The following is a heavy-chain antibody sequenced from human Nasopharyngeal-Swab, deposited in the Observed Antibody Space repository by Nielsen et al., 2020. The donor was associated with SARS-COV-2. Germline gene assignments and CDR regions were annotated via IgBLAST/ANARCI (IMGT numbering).Heavy chain of an antibody. Sequence: SGPTLVKPTQTLTLTCTFSGLPLSASGMCVTWIRQTPGKALEWLGLSNWDDPKYHSTPLRIRLNISKDPSKNQVVLTMTNMDPVHTGTYYCARMHSAGYYYYGMDVWGQGTTVTVSS. CDR2: SNWDDPK. V-gene: IGHV2-70*01. J-gene: IGHJ6*02. CDR1: GLPLSASGMC. CDR3: ARMHSAGYYYYGMDV. D-gene: IGHD3-10*01.